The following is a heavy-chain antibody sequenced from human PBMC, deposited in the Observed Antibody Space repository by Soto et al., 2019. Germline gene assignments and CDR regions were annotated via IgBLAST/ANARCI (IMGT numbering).Heavy chain of an antibody. CDR1: GFTFSSYAM. J-gene: IGHJ6*02. Sequence: LRLSCAASGFTFSSYAMSWVRQAPGKGLEWLARIDWDDDKYYSTSLKTRLTISKDTSKNQVVLTMTNMDPVDTATYYCARDSVALYYYYYGMDVWGQGTTVTVSS. CDR2: IDWDDDK. V-gene: IGHV2-70*11. CDR3: ARDSVALYYYYYGMDV. D-gene: IGHD3-10*01.